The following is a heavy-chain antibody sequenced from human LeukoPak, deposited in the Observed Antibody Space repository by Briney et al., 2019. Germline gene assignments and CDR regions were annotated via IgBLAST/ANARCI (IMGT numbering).Heavy chain of an antibody. V-gene: IGHV4-38-2*02. D-gene: IGHD3-10*01. Sequence: SETLSLTCTVSGYSISSGYYWGWIRQPPGKGLEWIGSIYHSGSTYYNPSLKSRVTISVDTYKNEFSLKLSSVTAADSAVYYCARVLRLNYYGSGSLDYWGQGTLVTVSS. CDR3: ARVLRLNYYGSGSLDY. J-gene: IGHJ4*02. CDR1: GYSISSGYY. CDR2: IYHSGST.